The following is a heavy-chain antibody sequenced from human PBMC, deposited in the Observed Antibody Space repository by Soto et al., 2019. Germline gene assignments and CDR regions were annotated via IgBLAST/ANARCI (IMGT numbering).Heavy chain of an antibody. D-gene: IGHD4-17*01. CDR2: IYSGGST. Sequence: EVQLVETGGGFIQPGGSLRLSCAASGFTVSSNYVSWVRQAPGKGLEWVSVIYSGGSTYYADSVKGRFTISRDNSKNTLYLQMNSLRAEDTAVYYCARDYGDYDAFFDYWGQGTLVTVSS. V-gene: IGHV3-53*02. J-gene: IGHJ4*02. CDR1: GFTVSSNY. CDR3: ARDYGDYDAFFDY.